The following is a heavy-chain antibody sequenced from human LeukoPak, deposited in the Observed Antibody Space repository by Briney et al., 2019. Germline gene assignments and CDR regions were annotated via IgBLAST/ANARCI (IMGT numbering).Heavy chain of an antibody. CDR1: GFTFSNAW. CDR3: SVGYCSGGSCPPRYFDL. Sequence: GGSLRLSCAASGFTFSNAWMSWVRQAPGKGLEWVSAISGSGGSTYYADSVKGRFTISRDNSKNTLYLQMNSLGAEDTAVYYCSVGYCSGGSCPPRYFDLWGRGTLVTVSS. D-gene: IGHD2-15*01. CDR2: ISGSGGST. J-gene: IGHJ2*01. V-gene: IGHV3-23*01.